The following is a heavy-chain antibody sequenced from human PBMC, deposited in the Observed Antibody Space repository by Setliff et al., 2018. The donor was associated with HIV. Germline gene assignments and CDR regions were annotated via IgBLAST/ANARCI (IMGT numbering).Heavy chain of an antibody. CDR2: MNSDGGT. Sequence: GGSLRLSCAASGFTVGNNYLTWVRQAPGRGLEWVSVMNSDGGTYYADSVKGRFTISRDNSINIVYLHMNSLIAEDTAVYYCAKGVKWLAPWGRGTLVTVSS. D-gene: IGHD2-21*01. CDR3: AKGVKWLAP. CDR1: GFTVGNNY. J-gene: IGHJ5*02. V-gene: IGHV3-53*01.